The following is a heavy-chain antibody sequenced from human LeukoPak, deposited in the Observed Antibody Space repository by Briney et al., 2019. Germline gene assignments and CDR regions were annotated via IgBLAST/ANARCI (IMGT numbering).Heavy chain of an antibody. Sequence: SETLSLTCTVSGGSMCGFFWMWIRQPPGMALAWVGSIDYRGISTKYNPSLKSRVTISVDTSKSQFSLNLNSATAADTAVYYCARTSRHFYGSGTNLTPWPAGMDVWGQGTTVTVSS. CDR2: IDYRGIST. J-gene: IGHJ6*02. CDR1: GGSMCGFF. V-gene: IGHV4-59*12. D-gene: IGHD3-10*01. CDR3: ARTSRHFYGSGTNLTPWPAGMDV.